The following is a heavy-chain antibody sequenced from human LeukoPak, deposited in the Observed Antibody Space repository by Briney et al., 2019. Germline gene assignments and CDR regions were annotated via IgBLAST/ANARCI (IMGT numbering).Heavy chain of an antibody. CDR3: ARAPEGRYCRGTSCYYWFDP. V-gene: IGHV1-18*01. J-gene: IGHJ5*02. CDR1: GYSFISYG. D-gene: IGHD2-2*01. CDR2: ISAYNGNT. Sequence: ASVKVSCKASGYSFISYGISWVRQAPGQGLEWMGWISAYNGNTNYAQKLQDRVTLTTDTSTSTAYMELRSLRSDDTAVYYCARAPEGRYCRGTSCYYWFDPWGQGTLVTVSS.